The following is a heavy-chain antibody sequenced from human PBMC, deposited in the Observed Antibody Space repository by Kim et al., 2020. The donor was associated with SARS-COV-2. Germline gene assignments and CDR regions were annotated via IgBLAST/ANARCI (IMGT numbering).Heavy chain of an antibody. CDR2: ISYDGSNK. Sequence: GSLRLSCAASGFTFSSYGMHWVRQAPGKGLEWVAVISYDGSNKYYADSVKGRFTISRDNSKNTLYLQMNSLRAEDTAVYYCARDSEIPATYYYDSSGYPFDYWGQGTLVTVSS. D-gene: IGHD3-22*01. CDR3: ARDSEIPATYYYDSSGYPFDY. CDR1: GFTFSSYG. J-gene: IGHJ4*02. V-gene: IGHV3-33*05.